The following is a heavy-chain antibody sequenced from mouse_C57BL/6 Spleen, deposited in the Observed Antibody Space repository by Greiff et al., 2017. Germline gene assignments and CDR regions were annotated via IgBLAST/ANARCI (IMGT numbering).Heavy chain of an antibody. V-gene: IGHV1-5*01. J-gene: IGHJ4*01. CDR1: GYTFTSYW. CDR2: IYPGNSDT. Sequence: VQLQQSGTVLARPGASVKMSCKTSGYTFTSYWMHWVKQRPGQGLEWIGAIYPGNSDTSYNQKFKGKATLTADTSASTAYMELSSLTNEDSAVXYCTRGDYGSSYNAMDYWGQGTSVTVSS. D-gene: IGHD1-1*01. CDR3: TRGDYGSSYNAMDY.